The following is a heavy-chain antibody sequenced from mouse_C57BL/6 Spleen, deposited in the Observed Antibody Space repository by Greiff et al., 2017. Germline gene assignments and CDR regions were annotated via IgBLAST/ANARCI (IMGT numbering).Heavy chain of an antibody. CDR3: AKSSRERQYYAMDK. V-gene: IGHV2-9*01. Sequence: VKVVESGPGLVAPSQSLSITCTVSGFSLTSYGVAWVRQPPGKGLEWLGVIWGGGSTNYNSALMSRLSISKDNSKSQVFLKMNRLQTDDTAMYYCAKSSRERQYYAMDKGGKGTAVTVST. D-gene: IGHD1-1*01. J-gene: IGHJ4*01. CDR2: IWGGGST. CDR1: GFSLTSYG.